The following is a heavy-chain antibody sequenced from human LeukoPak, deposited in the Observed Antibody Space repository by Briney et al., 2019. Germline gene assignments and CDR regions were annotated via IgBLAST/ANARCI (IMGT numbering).Heavy chain of an antibody. V-gene: IGHV3-21*01. CDR1: GLTFSSYS. CDR3: ARDHGVPPYYYYMDV. D-gene: IGHD2-8*01. Sequence: GGSLRLSCAASGLTFSSYSMNWVRQAPGKGLEWVSSISSSSTYIYYADSVKGRFTISRDNAKNSLYLQMNSLRVEDTAVYYCARDHGVPPYYYYMDVWGKGTTVTVSS. J-gene: IGHJ6*03. CDR2: ISSSSTYI.